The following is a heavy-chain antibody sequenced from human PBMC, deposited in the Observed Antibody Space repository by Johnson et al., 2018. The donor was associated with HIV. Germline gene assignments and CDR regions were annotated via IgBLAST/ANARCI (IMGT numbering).Heavy chain of an antibody. J-gene: IGHJ3*02. Sequence: QVLLVESGGGLVQPGRSLRLSCAASGFTFSSYGMHWVRQAPGKGLEWVAVISYDGSNKYYADSVKGRFTISRDNSKNTLYLQMNSLRAEDTAVYYCAKGASGSQRRGAFHIWGQGTMVTVSS. CDR1: GFTFSSYG. V-gene: IGHV3-30*18. CDR2: ISYDGSNK. CDR3: AKGASGSQRRGAFHI. D-gene: IGHD1-26*01.